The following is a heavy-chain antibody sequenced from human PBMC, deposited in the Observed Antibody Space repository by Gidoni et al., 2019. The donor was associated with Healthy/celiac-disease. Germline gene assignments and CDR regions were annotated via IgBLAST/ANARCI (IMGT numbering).Heavy chain of an antibody. CDR1: GGSISSYY. CDR3: ARHGYSYGPVDY. D-gene: IGHD5-18*01. J-gene: IGHJ4*02. V-gene: IGHV4-59*08. Sequence: QVQLQESGPGLVKPSETLSLTCTVSGGSISSYYWSWIRQPPGKGLEWIGYIYYSGSTNYNPSLKSRVTISVDTSKNQFSLKLSSVTAADTAVYYCARHGYSYGPVDYWGQGTLVTVSS. CDR2: IYYSGST.